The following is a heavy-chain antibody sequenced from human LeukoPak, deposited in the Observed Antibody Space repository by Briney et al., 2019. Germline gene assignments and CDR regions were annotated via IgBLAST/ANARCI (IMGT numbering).Heavy chain of an antibody. V-gene: IGHV4-59*08. CDR1: GGSISSYY. J-gene: IGHJ4*02. CDR2: IYYSGST. Sequence: SETLSLTCTVSGGSISSYYWSWIRQPPGKGLEWIGYIYYSGSTNYNPSLKSRVTISVDTSKNQFSLKLSSVTAADTAVYYCARGNRGVLRYFDWLPEFDYWGQGTLVTVSS. D-gene: IGHD3-9*01. CDR3: ARGNRGVLRYFDWLPEFDY.